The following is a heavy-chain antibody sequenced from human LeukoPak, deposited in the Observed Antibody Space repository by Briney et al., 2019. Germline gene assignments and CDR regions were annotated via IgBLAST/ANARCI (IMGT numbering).Heavy chain of an antibody. J-gene: IGHJ4*02. D-gene: IGHD7-27*01. CDR2: INSGGSGT. Sequence: GVSLRLSCAASGFAFSSNWMHWVRQTPGKGLVWVSRINSGGSGTSYADSVEGRFTISRDNAKNTLYLQMNSLRAEDTAVYYCATSLGPLTEYWGQGTLVTVSS. CDR1: GFAFSSNW. V-gene: IGHV3-74*01. CDR3: ATSLGPLTEY.